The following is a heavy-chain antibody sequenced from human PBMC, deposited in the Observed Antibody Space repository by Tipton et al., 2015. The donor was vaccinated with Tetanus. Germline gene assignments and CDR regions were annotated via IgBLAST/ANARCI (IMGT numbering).Heavy chain of an antibody. J-gene: IGHJ4*02. CDR2: INPSGGST. CDR1: GYTFTSYY. D-gene: IGHD3-3*01. V-gene: IGHV1-46*01. CDR3: ARDDASRITIFGVAATIDY. Sequence: QLVQSGPEVKEPGASVKVSCKASGYTFTSYYMHWVRQAPGQGLEWMGIINPSGGSTSYAQKFQGRVTMTRDTSTSTVYMELSSLRSEDTAVYYCARDDASRITIFGVAATIDYWGQGTLVTVSS.